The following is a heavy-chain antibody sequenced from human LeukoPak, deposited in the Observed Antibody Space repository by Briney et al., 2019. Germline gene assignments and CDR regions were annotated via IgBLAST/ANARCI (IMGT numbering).Heavy chain of an antibody. J-gene: IGHJ4*02. V-gene: IGHV1-46*01. Sequence: ASVNVSCKVSGYTLTELSMHWVRQAPGQGLEWMGIINPSGGSTSYAQKFQGRVTMTRDTSTSTVYMELSSLRSEDTAVYYCASGYDFWSGYSTLDYWGQGTLVTVSS. D-gene: IGHD3-3*01. CDR2: INPSGGST. CDR1: GYTLTELS. CDR3: ASGYDFWSGYSTLDY.